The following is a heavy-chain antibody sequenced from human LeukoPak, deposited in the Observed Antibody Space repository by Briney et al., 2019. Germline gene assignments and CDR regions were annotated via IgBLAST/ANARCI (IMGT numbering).Heavy chain of an antibody. CDR2: INHSGST. Sequence: SETLSLTCAVYGGSFSGYYWSWIRQPPGKGLEWIGEINHSGSTNYNPSLKSRVTISVDTSKNQFSLKLSSVTAADTAVYYCARGGFYCGGDCYVDYWGQGTLVTVSS. D-gene: IGHD2-21*02. V-gene: IGHV4-34*01. CDR1: GGSFSGYY. CDR3: ARGGFYCGGDCYVDY. J-gene: IGHJ4*02.